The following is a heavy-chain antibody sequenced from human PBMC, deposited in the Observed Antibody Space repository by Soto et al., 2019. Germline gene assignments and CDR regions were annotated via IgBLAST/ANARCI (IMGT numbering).Heavy chain of an antibody. J-gene: IGHJ6*02. Sequence: ASVKVSCKASGYTFTGYYMHWVRQAPGQGLEWMGWINPNSGGTNYAQKFQGRVTMTRDTSISTAYMELSRLRSDDTAVYYCAREEATAAAGTYYYYGMDVWGQGTTVTVSS. D-gene: IGHD6-13*01. CDR3: AREEATAAAGTYYYYGMDV. CDR2: INPNSGGT. CDR1: GYTFTGYY. V-gene: IGHV1-2*02.